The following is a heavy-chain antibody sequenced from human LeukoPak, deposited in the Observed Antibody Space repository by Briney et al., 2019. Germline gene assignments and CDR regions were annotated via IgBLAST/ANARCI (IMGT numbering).Heavy chain of an antibody. CDR2: IYTSGST. CDR1: GVSISSYY. D-gene: IGHD3-22*01. J-gene: IGHJ4*02. CDR3: ARGSGRYYYDSSGSLFDY. V-gene: IGHV4-4*07. Sequence: SETLSLTCTVSGVSISSYYWSWIRQPAGKGLEWIGHIYTSGSTNYNPSLKSRVTMSVDTSKNQFSLKLSPVTAADTAVYYCARGSGRYYYDSSGSLFDYWGQGTLVTVSS.